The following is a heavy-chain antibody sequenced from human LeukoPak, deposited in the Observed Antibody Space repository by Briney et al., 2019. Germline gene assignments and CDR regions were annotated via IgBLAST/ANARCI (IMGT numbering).Heavy chain of an antibody. CDR2: INSDGSST. V-gene: IGHV3-74*01. CDR1: GFTFSNYW. J-gene: IGHJ6*02. CDR3: ARVQVSGIRPYGVDV. Sequence: GGSLRLSCAASGFTFSNYWMHWVRQGPGKGLVWVSRINSDGSSTGYADSVKGRFTISRDNAKNSLYLQMNSLRAEDTAVYYCARVQVSGIRPYGVDVWGQGTTVTVAS. D-gene: IGHD2-15*01.